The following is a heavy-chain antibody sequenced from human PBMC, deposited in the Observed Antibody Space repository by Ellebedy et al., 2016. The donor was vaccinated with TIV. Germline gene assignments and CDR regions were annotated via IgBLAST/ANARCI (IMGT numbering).Heavy chain of an antibody. V-gene: IGHV1-2*02. CDR1: GYTFTGFY. J-gene: IGHJ4*02. D-gene: IGHD3-22*01. Sequence: AASVKVSCKASGYTFTGFYMHWVRQAPGQGLEWMGWINPNSGGTNYAQKFQGRVTMTRDTSISTAYMELSRLRSDDTAVYYCARTDSSGYYYGYWGQGTLVTVSS. CDR3: ARTDSSGYYYGY. CDR2: INPNSGGT.